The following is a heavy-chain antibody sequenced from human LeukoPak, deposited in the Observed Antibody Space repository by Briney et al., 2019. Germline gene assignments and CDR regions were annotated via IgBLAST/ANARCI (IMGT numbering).Heavy chain of an antibody. CDR2: IYHHSGTT. Sequence: SETLSLTCTVSGYSTSSNYFWGWIRQPPGKGLEWIGSIYHHSGTTYYNPSLKSRVAISVDTSKNQFSLKLTSVTAADTAVYYCARVILGNDFWSGYSHAFDIWGQGTMVTVSS. V-gene: IGHV4-38-2*02. CDR3: ARVILGNDFWSGYSHAFDI. J-gene: IGHJ3*02. CDR1: GYSTSSNYF. D-gene: IGHD3-3*01.